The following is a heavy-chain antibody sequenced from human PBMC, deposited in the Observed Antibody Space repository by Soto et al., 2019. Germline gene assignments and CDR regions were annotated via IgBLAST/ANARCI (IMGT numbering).Heavy chain of an antibody. CDR3: ARDLNSGSFSPALFDYGMDV. Sequence: QVQLQESGPGLVKPSGTLSLTCAVSGGSISSSNWWSWVRQPPGKGLEWIGEIYHSGSTNYNPSLKSRVTISVDKSKNQFSLKLSSVTAAETAVYYCARDLNSGSFSPALFDYGMDVWGQGTTVTVSS. CDR2: IYHSGST. V-gene: IGHV4-4*02. D-gene: IGHD1-26*01. J-gene: IGHJ6*02. CDR1: GGSISSSNW.